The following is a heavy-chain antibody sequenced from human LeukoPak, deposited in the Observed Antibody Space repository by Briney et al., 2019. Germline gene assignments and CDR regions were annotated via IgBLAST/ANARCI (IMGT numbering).Heavy chain of an antibody. CDR3: AILSGATNDY. V-gene: IGHV3-30*03. CDR2: ISYDGSNK. CDR1: GFTFSSYG. Sequence: GGSLRLSCAASGFTFSSYGMHWVRQAPGKGLERVAVISYDGSNKYYADSVKGRFTISRDNSKNTLYLQMNSLRAEDTAVYYCAILSGATNDYWGQGTLVTVSS. D-gene: IGHD1-26*01. J-gene: IGHJ4*02.